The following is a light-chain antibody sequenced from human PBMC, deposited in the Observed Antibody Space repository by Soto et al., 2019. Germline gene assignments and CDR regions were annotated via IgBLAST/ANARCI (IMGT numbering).Light chain of an antibody. CDR3: QHSYRPLT. CDR1: QSISSY. V-gene: IGKV1-39*01. J-gene: IGKJ4*01. Sequence: DIQMTQSPSSLSASVGERVTITCRASQSISSYLNWYQQKPGKAPKLLIYAASSLQSGVPSRFSGSGSGTYFTITISSLPAEDFVNYYWQHSYRPLTFGGGTPVEIK. CDR2: AAS.